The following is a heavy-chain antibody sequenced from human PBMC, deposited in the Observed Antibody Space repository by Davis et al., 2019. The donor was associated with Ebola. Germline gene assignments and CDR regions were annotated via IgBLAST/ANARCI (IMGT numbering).Heavy chain of an antibody. CDR1: GFSFSSYW. Sequence: GGSLRLSCAASGFSFSSYWMHWVRQAPGKGLVWVSNIKSDGTATNYADSVKGRFTISRDNAKNTLHLQMNSLRAEDTAVFYCAKRATVKVAGANYYNAMDVWGKGTTVTVSS. CDR2: IKSDGTAT. CDR3: AKRATVKVAGANYYNAMDV. J-gene: IGHJ6*04. V-gene: IGHV3-74*01. D-gene: IGHD6-19*01.